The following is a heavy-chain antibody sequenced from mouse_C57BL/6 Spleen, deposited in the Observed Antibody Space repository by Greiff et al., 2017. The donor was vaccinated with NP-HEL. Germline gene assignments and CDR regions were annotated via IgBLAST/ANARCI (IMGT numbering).Heavy chain of an antibody. D-gene: IGHD3-2*02. CDR1: GYAFSSSW. V-gene: IGHV1-82*01. Sequence: QVQLKESGPELVKPGASVKISYKASGYAFSSSWMNWVKQRPGKGLEWIGRIYPGDGDTNYNGKFKGKATLTADKSSSTAYMQLSSLTSEDSAVYFCARRAQATHAMDYWGQGTSVTVSS. J-gene: IGHJ4*01. CDR2: IYPGDGDT. CDR3: ARRAQATHAMDY.